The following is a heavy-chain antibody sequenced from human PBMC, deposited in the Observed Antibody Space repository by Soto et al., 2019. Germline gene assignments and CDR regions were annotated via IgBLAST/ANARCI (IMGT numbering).Heavy chain of an antibody. CDR1: GFTFNSII. CDR3: ARELRDSHIHFDH. D-gene: IGHD2-21*02. CDR2: ISPSSDTK. Sequence: PGGSLRLSCAASGFTFNSIIINWVLQAPGKGLEWVSYISPSSDTKYYADSVKGRFTISRDSAKKTVYLQMNSLRAEDTAVYFCARELRDSHIHFDHWGQGTRVTVSS. J-gene: IGHJ5*02. V-gene: IGHV3-48*01.